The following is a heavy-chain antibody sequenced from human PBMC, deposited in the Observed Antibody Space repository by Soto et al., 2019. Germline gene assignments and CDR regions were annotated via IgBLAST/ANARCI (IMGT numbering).Heavy chain of an antibody. CDR2: IIPIFGTA. D-gene: IGHD1-26*01. Sequence: QVQLVQSGAEVKKPGSSVKVSCKASGGTFSSYSINWVRQAPGQGLEWMGEIIPIFGTANYAQKFQGRVTIPAAESTSTAYMELSSLRSEGTAVYYCARDGGRHSGGIDYWGQGTLVTVSS. CDR1: GGTFSSYS. CDR3: ARDGGRHSGGIDY. V-gene: IGHV1-69*01. J-gene: IGHJ4*02.